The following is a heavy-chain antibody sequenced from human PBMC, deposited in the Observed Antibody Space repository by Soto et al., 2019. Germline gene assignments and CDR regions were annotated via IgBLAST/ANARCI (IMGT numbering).Heavy chain of an antibody. CDR1: GFTFSSYW. Sequence: GGSLRLSCAASGFTFSSYWMHWVRQAPGKGLVWVSRINSDGSSTSYADSVKGRFTISRDNAKNTLYLQMNSLRAEDTAVYYCAKVTTSVDYYYYMDVWGKGTTVTVSS. J-gene: IGHJ6*03. CDR3: AKVTTSVDYYYYMDV. CDR2: INSDGSST. V-gene: IGHV3-74*01. D-gene: IGHD4-4*01.